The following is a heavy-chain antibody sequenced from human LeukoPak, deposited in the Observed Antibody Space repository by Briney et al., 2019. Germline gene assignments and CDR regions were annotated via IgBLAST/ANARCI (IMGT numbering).Heavy chain of an antibody. Sequence: GGSLRLSCAASGFTFSSYSMNWVRQAPGKGLEWVSYISSSSSTIYYADSVEGRFTISRDNAKNSLYLQMNSLRAEDTAVYYCARVDSSWSFDYWGQGTLVTVSS. J-gene: IGHJ4*02. CDR3: ARVDSSWSFDY. CDR1: GFTFSSYS. CDR2: ISSSSSTI. D-gene: IGHD6-13*01. V-gene: IGHV3-48*01.